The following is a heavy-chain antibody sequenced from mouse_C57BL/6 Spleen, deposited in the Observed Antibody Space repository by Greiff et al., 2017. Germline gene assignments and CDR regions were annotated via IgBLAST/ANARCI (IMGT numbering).Heavy chain of an antibody. Sequence: QVQLQQPGAELVKPGALVKLSCKASGYTFTSYWMHWVKQRPGQGLEWIGMIHPNSGSTNYNEKFKSKATLTVDKSSSTAYMQLSSLTSEDSAVYYCARSPYDYDDYWGQGTTRTVSS. J-gene: IGHJ2*01. CDR1: GYTFTSYW. CDR2: IHPNSGST. V-gene: IGHV1-64*01. D-gene: IGHD2-4*01. CDR3: ARSPYDYDDY.